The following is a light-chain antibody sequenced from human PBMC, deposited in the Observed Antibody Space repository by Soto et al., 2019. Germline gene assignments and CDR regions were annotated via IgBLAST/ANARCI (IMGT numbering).Light chain of an antibody. CDR2: EVS. CDR1: SSDVGGYNY. V-gene: IGLV2-14*01. Sequence: QSALTQPASVSGSPGQSITISFTGTSSDVGGYNYVSWYQQHPGRAPKLIIYEVSNRPSGVSNRFSGHKSGNTASLAIPGLQGEVVADYYCSAYTTGNTLVVFGGGTQVTVL. CDR3: SAYTTGNTLVV. J-gene: IGLJ2*01.